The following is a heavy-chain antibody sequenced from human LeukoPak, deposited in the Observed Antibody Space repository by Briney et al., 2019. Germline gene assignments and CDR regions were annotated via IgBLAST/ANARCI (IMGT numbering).Heavy chain of an antibody. CDR3: ARGTSGYYFAFDF. CDR2: IYYSGST. J-gene: IGHJ4*02. Sequence: PSETLSLTCTVSGGSVSRSPYYWGWIRQPPGKGLEWIGNIYYSGSTYYNPSLKSRVTIAVDTSKNQFSLKLSSVTAADTAVYYCARGTSGYYFAFDFWGQGTLVTVSS. V-gene: IGHV4-39*01. D-gene: IGHD3-22*01. CDR1: GGSVSRSPYY.